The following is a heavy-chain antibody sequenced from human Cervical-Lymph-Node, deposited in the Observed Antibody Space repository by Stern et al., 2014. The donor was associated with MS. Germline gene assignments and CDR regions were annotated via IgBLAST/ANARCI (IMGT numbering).Heavy chain of an antibody. Sequence: QVQLQESCPGLVKPSETLSLTCTVSGGSITSYYWSWIRQPAGKGLAYIGRFYPRASTNSTPSLKSRVTMSVDTSKNHCSLKLSSVTAADTAVYYCARARERRAFDIWGQGTMVTVSS. CDR2: FYPRAST. CDR1: GGSITSYY. CDR3: ARARERRAFDI. J-gene: IGHJ3*02. D-gene: IGHD5-24*01. V-gene: IGHV4-4*07.